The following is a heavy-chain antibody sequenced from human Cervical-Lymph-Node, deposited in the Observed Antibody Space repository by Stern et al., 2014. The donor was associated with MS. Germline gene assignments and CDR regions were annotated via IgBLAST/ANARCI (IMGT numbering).Heavy chain of an antibody. V-gene: IGHV5-51*03. CDR1: GYSFTGYW. CDR3: ARGHCTSTTCYALGLGY. CDR2: IYPGDSDT. Sequence: VQLVQSGAEVKKPGESLKISCKGYGYSFTGYWIGWLRQMPGKGLEWMGTIYPGDSDTRYSPSFQGQVTISADKSTSTAYLQWSSLKASDSGMYYCARGHCTSTTCYALGLGYWGQGTLVTVSS. D-gene: IGHD2-2*01. J-gene: IGHJ4*02.